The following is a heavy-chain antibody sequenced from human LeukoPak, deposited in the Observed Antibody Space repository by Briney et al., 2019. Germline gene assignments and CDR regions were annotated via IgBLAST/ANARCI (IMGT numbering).Heavy chain of an antibody. CDR2: ITSSGDNT. V-gene: IGHV3-23*01. CDR1: GFTFTSYA. D-gene: IGHD3-22*01. Sequence: GGSLRLSCAASGFTFTSYAMCWVRQAPGKGLQWVSSITSSGDNTYYADSVKGRFTISRDNTKNTLHLQVNSLRAEDTAVYYCVRGSRGNYDTWGQGTLDTVSS. CDR3: VRGSRGNYDT. J-gene: IGHJ5*02.